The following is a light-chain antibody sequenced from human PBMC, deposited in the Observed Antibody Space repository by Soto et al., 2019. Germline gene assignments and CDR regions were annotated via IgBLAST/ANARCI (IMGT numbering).Light chain of an antibody. CDR2: AAS. V-gene: IGKV1-27*01. CDR1: QGSRNY. J-gene: IGKJ3*01. CDR3: PKYSSVPV. Sequence: DIQMTQSPTSLSASVGDRVTITCRASQGSRNYVAGYQQIPGKASKLLIYAASTLQSGVPSRFSGSGSGTDFTLTINGLQPEDVATYSGPKYSSVPVFGPGTKVEIK.